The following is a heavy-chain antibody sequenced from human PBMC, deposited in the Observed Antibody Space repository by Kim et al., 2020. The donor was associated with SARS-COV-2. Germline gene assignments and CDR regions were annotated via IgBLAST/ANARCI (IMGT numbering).Heavy chain of an antibody. CDR3: ARALTTVTAPGY. D-gene: IGHD4-17*01. CDR1: GYTFTIYG. J-gene: IGHJ4*02. V-gene: IGHV1-18*04. Sequence: ASVKVSCKASGYTFTIYGISWVRQAPGQGLEWMGWISAYNGNTNYAQKLQGRVTMTTDTSTSTAYMELRSLTSDVTAVYYCARALTTVTAPGYWGQGTLVTVSA. CDR2: ISAYNGNT.